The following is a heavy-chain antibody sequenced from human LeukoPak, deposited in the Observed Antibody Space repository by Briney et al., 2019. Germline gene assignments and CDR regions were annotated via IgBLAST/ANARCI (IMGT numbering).Heavy chain of an antibody. CDR1: GFTFDDYA. D-gene: IGHD5-18*01. J-gene: IGHJ6*02. CDR3: AKVQYSYGYFLYYAMDV. Sequence: GRSLRLSCAASGFTFDDYAMHWVRQAPGKGLEWVSGISWNSGSIGYADSVKGRFTISRDNAKNSLYLQMNSLRAEDTALYYCAKVQYSYGYFLYYAMDVWGQGTTVTVSS. V-gene: IGHV3-9*01. CDR2: ISWNSGSI.